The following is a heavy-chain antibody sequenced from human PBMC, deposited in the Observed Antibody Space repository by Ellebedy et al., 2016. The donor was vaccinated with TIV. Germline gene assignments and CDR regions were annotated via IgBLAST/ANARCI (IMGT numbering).Heavy chain of an antibody. V-gene: IGHV3-30*04. CDR2: ISYDERGK. D-gene: IGHD3-16*01. Sequence: GESLKISCAASGFTFSNYAMHWFRQSPGKGLEWVASISYDERGKYYGDSAKGRFTISRDNSKNTLSLQMNSLRVEDTAVYYCAREWGRESVLGSPRAAAFDIWGQGTMVTVSS. CDR3: AREWGRESVLGSPRAAAFDI. CDR1: GFTFSNYA. J-gene: IGHJ3*02.